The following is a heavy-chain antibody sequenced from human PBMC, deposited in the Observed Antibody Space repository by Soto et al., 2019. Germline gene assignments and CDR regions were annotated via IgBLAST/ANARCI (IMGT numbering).Heavy chain of an antibody. CDR2: FDPEDGET. J-gene: IGHJ4*02. CDR1: GYTFTGYY. D-gene: IGHD5-12*01. CDR3: ATDFHMVATFDY. V-gene: IGHV1-24*01. Sequence: GASVKVSCKASGYTFTGYYMHWVRQAPGKGLEWMGGFDPEDGETIYARKFQGRVTMTEDTSTDTAYMELSSLRSEDTAVYYCATDFHMVATFDYWGQGTLVTVSS.